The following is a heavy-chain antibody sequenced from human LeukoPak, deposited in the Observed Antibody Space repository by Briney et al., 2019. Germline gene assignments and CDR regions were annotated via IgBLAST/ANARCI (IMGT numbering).Heavy chain of an antibody. D-gene: IGHD2-8*02. Sequence: YIYYSGSTNYNPSLKSRVTISVDTSKNQFSLKLSSVTAADPAVYYCARGLVKAAIYNWFDPWGQGTLVTVSS. J-gene: IGHJ5*02. CDR2: IYYSGST. CDR3: ARGLVKAAIYNWFDP. V-gene: IGHV4-59*09.